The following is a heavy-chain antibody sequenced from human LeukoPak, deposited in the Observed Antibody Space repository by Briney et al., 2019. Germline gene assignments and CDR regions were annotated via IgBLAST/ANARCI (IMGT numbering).Heavy chain of an antibody. CDR2: IRSKPSSYTT. CDR3: IRQECSGGSCSYVDY. D-gene: IGHD2-15*01. V-gene: IGHV3-73*01. J-gene: IGHJ4*02. CDR1: GFDVSGFY. Sequence: GGSLRLSCAASGFDVSGFYMHWVRQASGRGLEWVGLIRSKPSSYTTVYAASVKGRFTISRDDSKNTAYLQMNSLKAEDTAVYYCIRQECSGGSCSYVDYWGQGTLVTVSS.